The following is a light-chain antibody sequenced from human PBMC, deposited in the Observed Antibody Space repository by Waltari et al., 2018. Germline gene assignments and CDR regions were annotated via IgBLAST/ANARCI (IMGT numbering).Light chain of an antibody. J-gene: IGKJ5*01. Sequence: EIVMTQSPATLSVSPGERATLSCRASQSVFSNVAWYQQEPGQAPRLLMYEASIRATGISAKFRGSGSGTEFTLTISSVQSEDFAVYYCQQYNRWPPITFGQGTRLEIK. CDR1: QSVFSN. CDR2: EAS. CDR3: QQYNRWPPIT. V-gene: IGKV3-15*01.